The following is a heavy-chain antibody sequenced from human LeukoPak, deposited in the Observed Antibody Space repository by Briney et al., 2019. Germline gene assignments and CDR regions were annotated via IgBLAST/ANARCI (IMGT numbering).Heavy chain of an antibody. D-gene: IGHD1-1*01. V-gene: IGHV3-11*01. Sequence: GGAPRLSCAAPRFTLADYYMSSSPQAPGEGFEWVSYITSSGYTIYYAVSVKSRFTISRDNAKNSLYLQMNRLRAEDTAVYYCARGTQEYDYWGQGSLVTVSS. CDR2: ITSSGYTI. CDR1: RFTLADYY. J-gene: IGHJ4*02. CDR3: ARGTQEYDY.